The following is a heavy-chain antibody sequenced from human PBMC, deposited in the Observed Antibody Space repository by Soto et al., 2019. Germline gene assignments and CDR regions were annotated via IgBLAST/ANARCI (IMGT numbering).Heavy chain of an antibody. CDR3: ARALGRGYSYGSGWFDP. CDR2: INPSGGST. Sequence: ASVKPSCKASGYTFTSYYMHWVRQDPGQGLEWMGIINPSGGSTSYAQKFQGRVTMTRDTSTCTVYMELSSLRSEDTAVYYCARALGRGYSYGSGWFDPWGQGTLVTVSS. J-gene: IGHJ5*02. D-gene: IGHD5-18*01. CDR1: GYTFTSYY. V-gene: IGHV1-46*01.